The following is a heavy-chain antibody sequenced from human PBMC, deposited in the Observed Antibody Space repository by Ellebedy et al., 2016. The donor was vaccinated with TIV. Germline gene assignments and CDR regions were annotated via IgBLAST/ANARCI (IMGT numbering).Heavy chain of an antibody. J-gene: IGHJ6*02. CDR2: IYYSGCP. D-gene: IGHD1-1*01. CDR1: GGSITSYY. Sequence: SETLSLTCSVSGGSITSYYWSWIRQPPGKGLEWIGYIYYSGCPMYNPSLKSRVTISVDTSKNQFSLKLSYVTAAETAVYYCSRVTTSSFSSYYYGMEVWGQGTTVTVSS. V-gene: IGHV4-59*01. CDR3: SRVTTSSFSSYYYGMEV.